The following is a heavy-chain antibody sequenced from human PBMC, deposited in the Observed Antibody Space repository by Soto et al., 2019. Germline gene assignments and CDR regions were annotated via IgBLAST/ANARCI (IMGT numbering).Heavy chain of an antibody. Sequence: GGSLRLSCAASGFTVSSNYMSWVRQAPGKGLEWVSVIYSGGSTYYADSMKGRFTISRHNSKNTLYLQMNSLRAEDTAVYYCARGPGPKDLTGYYTYYYYYMDVWGKGTTVTVSS. CDR2: IYSGGST. J-gene: IGHJ6*03. CDR3: ARGPGPKDLTGYYTYYYYYMDV. D-gene: IGHD3-9*01. CDR1: GFTVSSNY. V-gene: IGHV3-53*04.